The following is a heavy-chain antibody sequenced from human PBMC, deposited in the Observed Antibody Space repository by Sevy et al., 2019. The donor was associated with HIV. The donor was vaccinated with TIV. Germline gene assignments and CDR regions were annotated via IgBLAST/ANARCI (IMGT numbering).Heavy chain of an antibody. CDR1: GGSVSSGSYY. V-gene: IGHV4-61*01. J-gene: IGHJ4*02. CDR3: ARVRKAARLIDY. D-gene: IGHD6-6*01. Sequence: SETLSLTCTVSGGSVSSGSYYWSWIRQPPGKGLEWIGYIYYSWSTNYNPSLKSRVTISVDTSKNQFSLKLSSVTAADTAVYYCARVRKAARLIDYWGQGTLVTVSS. CDR2: IYYSWST.